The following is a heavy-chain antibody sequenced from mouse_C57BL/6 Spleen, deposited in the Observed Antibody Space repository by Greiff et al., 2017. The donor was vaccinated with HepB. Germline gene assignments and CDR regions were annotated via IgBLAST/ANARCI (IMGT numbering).Heavy chain of an antibody. J-gene: IGHJ3*01. Sequence: EVKLVESGGGLVKPGGSLKLSCAASGFTFSDYGMHWVRQAPEKGLEWVAYISSGSSTIYYADTVKGRFTISRDNAKNTLFLQMTSLRSEDTAMYYCARKDSLYYDYDWFAYWGQGTLVTVSA. V-gene: IGHV5-17*01. CDR1: GFTFSDYG. CDR3: ARKDSLYYDYDWFAY. CDR2: ISSGSSTI. D-gene: IGHD2-4*01.